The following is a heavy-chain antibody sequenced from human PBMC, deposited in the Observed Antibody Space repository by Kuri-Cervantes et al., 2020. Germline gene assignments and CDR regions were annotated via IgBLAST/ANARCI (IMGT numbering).Heavy chain of an antibody. V-gene: IGHV3-69-1*01. CDR3: TTDLGGGDAFDI. CDR1: GSTFSDYY. J-gene: IGHJ3*02. CDR2: ISSSSTI. Sequence: GGSLRLSCAASGSTFSDYYMNWVRQAPGKGLEWVSSISSSSTIYYADSVKGRFTISRDNAKNSLYLQMNSLKTEDTAVYYCTTDLGGGDAFDIWGQGTMVTVSS. D-gene: IGHD3-16*01.